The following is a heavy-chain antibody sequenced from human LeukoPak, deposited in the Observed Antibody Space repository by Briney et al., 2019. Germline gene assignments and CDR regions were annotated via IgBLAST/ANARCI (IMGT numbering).Heavy chain of an antibody. CDR3: ARHRTGSRLVVVAATRGNWFDP. J-gene: IGHJ5*02. CDR1: GGSISSYY. V-gene: IGHV4-59*08. Sequence: SETLSLTCTVSGGSISSYYWSWIRQPPGKGLEWIGYIYYSGSTNYNPSLKSRVTISVDTSKNQFSLKLSSVTAADTAVYYCARHRTGSRLVVVAATRGNWFDPWGQGTLVTVSS. D-gene: IGHD2-15*01. CDR2: IYYSGST.